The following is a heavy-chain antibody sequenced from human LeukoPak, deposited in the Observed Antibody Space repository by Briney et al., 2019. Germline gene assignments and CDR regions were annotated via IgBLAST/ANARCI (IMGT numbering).Heavy chain of an antibody. CDR3: ARSPPGS. Sequence: PGGSLRLSCAASGFTFSSYSMNWVRQAPGKGLEWVSSISSSSYIYYADSVKGRFTISRDNAKNSLYLQMNSPRAEDTAVYYCARSPPGSWGQGTLVTVSS. V-gene: IGHV3-21*01. CDR2: ISSSSYI. CDR1: GFTFSSYS. J-gene: IGHJ5*02.